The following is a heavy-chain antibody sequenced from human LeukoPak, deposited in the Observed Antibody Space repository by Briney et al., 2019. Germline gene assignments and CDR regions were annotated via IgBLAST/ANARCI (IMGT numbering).Heavy chain of an antibody. V-gene: IGHV4-59*01. J-gene: IGHJ3*02. CDR1: GGSISSYY. CDR3: ARSPSSNAFDI. Sequence: SETLSLTCTVSGGSISSYYWSWIRQPPGKGLEWIGYIYYSGSTNYNPSLKSRVTISVDTSKSQFSLKLSSVTAADTAVYYCARSPSSNAFDIWGQGTMVTVSS. CDR2: IYYSGST.